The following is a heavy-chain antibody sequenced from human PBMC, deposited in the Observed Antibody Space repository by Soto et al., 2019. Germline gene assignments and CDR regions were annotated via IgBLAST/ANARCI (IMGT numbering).Heavy chain of an antibody. J-gene: IGHJ4*02. CDR1: GFTFSNYA. D-gene: IGHD3-9*01. Sequence: VQLLESGGGLVQPGGSLRLSCAASGFTFSNYAMSWVRQAPGKGLEWVSGMSNSGSRTYYADSVKGRFIISRDNSKNTLYLQMNSLRPEDTAVYYCAKDYFDILTGYFGDYWGQGTLVSVSS. CDR3: AKDYFDILTGYFGDY. V-gene: IGHV3-23*01. CDR2: MSNSGSRT.